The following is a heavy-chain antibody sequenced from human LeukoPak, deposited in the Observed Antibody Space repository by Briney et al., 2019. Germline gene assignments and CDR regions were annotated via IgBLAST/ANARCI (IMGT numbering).Heavy chain of an antibody. CDR3: ARVLRYSGSHGDY. D-gene: IGHD1-26*01. Sequence: GGSLRLSCAASGFTFSSYWMSWVRQAPGKGLEWVANIKQDGSEKYYVDSVKGRFTISRDNAKNSLYLQMNSLRAEDTAMYYCARVLRYSGSHGDYWGQGTLVTVSS. J-gene: IGHJ4*02. CDR2: IKQDGSEK. CDR1: GFTFSSYW. V-gene: IGHV3-7*01.